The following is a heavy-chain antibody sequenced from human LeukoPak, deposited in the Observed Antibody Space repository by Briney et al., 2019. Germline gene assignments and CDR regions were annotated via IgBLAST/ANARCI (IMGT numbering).Heavy chain of an antibody. V-gene: IGHV3-74*01. CDR3: ARGSNYGADY. Sequence: PGGSLRLSCAASGLTFSSHWMHWVRQAPGKGLVWVSRITNDGSSTTYADSVKGRFTISRDNARNSLYLQMNSLRADDTAVYYCARGSNYGADYWGPGTLVTVSS. CDR2: ITNDGSST. J-gene: IGHJ4*02. CDR1: GLTFSSHW. D-gene: IGHD5-18*01.